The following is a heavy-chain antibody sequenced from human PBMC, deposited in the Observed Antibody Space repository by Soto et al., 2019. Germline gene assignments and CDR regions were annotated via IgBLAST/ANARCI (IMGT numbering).Heavy chain of an antibody. V-gene: IGHV4-61*01. J-gene: IGHJ4*02. Sequence: PSETLSLTCTVSGGSVSSGSYYWSWIRQPPGKGLEWIGYIYYSGSTNYNPSLKSRVTISVDTSKNQFSLKLSPVTAADTAVYYCARDSGSSYWGFDYWGQGTLVTVSS. CDR2: IYYSGST. CDR3: ARDSGSSYWGFDY. CDR1: GGSVSSGSYY. D-gene: IGHD1-26*01.